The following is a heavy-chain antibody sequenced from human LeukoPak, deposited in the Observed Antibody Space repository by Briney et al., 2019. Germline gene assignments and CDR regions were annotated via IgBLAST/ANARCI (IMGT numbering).Heavy chain of an antibody. V-gene: IGHV3-30-3*02. D-gene: IGHD2-15*01. J-gene: IGHJ4*02. CDR3: AKLEDVVVVAEVDY. Sequence: PGRSLRLSCAASGFTFSSYAMHWVRQAPGKGLEWVAVISYDGSNKYYADSVKGRFTISRDNSKNTLYLQMNSLRAEDTAVYYCAKLEDVVVVAEVDYWGQGTLVTVSS. CDR1: GFTFSSYA. CDR2: ISYDGSNK.